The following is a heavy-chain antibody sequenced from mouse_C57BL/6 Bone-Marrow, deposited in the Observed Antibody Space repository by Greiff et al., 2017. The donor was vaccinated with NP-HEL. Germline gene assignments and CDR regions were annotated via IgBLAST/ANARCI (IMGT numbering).Heavy chain of an antibody. CDR2: INPGSGGT. J-gene: IGHJ2*01. Sequence: QVQLQQSGAELVRPGTSVKVSCKASGYAFTNYLIEWVKQRPGQGLEWIGVINPGSGGTNYNEKFKGKATLTADKSSSTAYMQLSSLTSEDSAVYFCARKEITTVGYYFDYWGEGTTLTVSS. D-gene: IGHD1-1*01. CDR1: GYAFTNYL. V-gene: IGHV1-54*01. CDR3: ARKEITTVGYYFDY.